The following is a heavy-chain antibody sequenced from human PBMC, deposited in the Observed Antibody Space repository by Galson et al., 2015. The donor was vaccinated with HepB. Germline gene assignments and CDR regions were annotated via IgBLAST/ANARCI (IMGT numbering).Heavy chain of an antibody. V-gene: IGHV1-24*01. Sequence: SVKVSCKVSGYTLTELSMHWVRQAPGKGLEWMGGFDPEDGETIYAQKFQGRVTMTEDTSTDTAYMELSSLRSEDTAVYYCATGVVPAAIGGGGYYYYMDVWGKGTTVTVSS. J-gene: IGHJ6*03. CDR1: GYTLTELS. D-gene: IGHD2-2*02. CDR3: ATGVVPAAIGGGGYYYYMDV. CDR2: FDPEDGET.